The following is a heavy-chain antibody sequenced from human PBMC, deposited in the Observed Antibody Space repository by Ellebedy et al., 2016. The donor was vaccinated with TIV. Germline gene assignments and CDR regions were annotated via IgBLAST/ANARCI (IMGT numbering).Heavy chain of an antibody. CDR2: IYSGGST. V-gene: IGHV3-53*01. CDR1: GFTVRSNY. J-gene: IGHJ4*02. Sequence: GESLKISCAASGFTVRSNYMSWVRQAPGKGLEWVSVIYSGGSTYYADSVKGRFTISRDNSKNTPYLQMNSLRAEDTAVYYCASTGREQVDYWGQGTLVTVSS. CDR3: ASTGREQVDY. D-gene: IGHD3-10*01.